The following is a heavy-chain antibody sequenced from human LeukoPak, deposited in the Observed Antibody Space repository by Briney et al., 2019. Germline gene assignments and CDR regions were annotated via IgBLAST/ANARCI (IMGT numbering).Heavy chain of an antibody. J-gene: IGHJ4*02. CDR3: ARGPSGYHNT. CDR2: ISSSSGYI. CDR1: GFTFSSYS. V-gene: IGHV3-21*01. D-gene: IGHD5-12*01. Sequence: GGSLRLSCAASGFTFSSYSMNWVRQAPGKGLEWVSSISSSSGYIYYADSVKGRFTISRDNAKNSLFLQMNSLRAEDTAVYYCARGPSGYHNTGGQGTLVTVSS.